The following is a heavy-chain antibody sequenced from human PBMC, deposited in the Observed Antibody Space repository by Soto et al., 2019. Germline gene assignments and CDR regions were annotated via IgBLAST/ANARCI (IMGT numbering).Heavy chain of an antibody. V-gene: IGHV4-59*01. CDR2: IYYSGST. CDR3: ARDRDGYSHFDY. Sequence: QVQLQESGPGLVKPSETLSLTCTVSGGSISSYYWSWIRQPPGKGLEWIGYIYYSGSTNYNPSLKSRVTISVDTSKNQFSLKLSSVTAADTAVYYCARDRDGYSHFDYWGQGTLVTVSS. D-gene: IGHD5-18*01. CDR1: GGSISSYY. J-gene: IGHJ4*02.